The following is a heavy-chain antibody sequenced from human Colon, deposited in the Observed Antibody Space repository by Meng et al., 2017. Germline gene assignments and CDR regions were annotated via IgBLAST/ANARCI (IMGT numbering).Heavy chain of an antibody. V-gene: IGHV4-4*02. D-gene: IGHD3/OR15-3a*01. CDR1: GGSISSNW. CDR2: FFHTGRT. Sequence: QVQLQESGPGLVTPSGTLSLTCAVSGGSISSNWWSWVRQPPGKGLEWIGEFFHTGRTNYDPPLKSRVTISVDKSNNQFSLKLTSVTAADTAVYYCARHISILGQRGFDYWGQGTLVTVSS. J-gene: IGHJ4*02. CDR3: ARHISILGQRGFDY.